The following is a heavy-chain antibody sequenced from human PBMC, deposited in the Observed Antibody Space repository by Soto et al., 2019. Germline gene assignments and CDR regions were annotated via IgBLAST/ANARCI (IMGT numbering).Heavy chain of an antibody. D-gene: IGHD5-12*01. CDR1: GYTLTELS. CDR3: ATVYRGWSYYFDY. V-gene: IGHV1-24*01. CDR2: FDPEDGET. Sequence: ASVKVSCKVSGYTLTELSMHWVRQAPGKGLEWMGGFDPEDGETIYAQKFQGRVTMTEDTSTDTAYMELSSLRSEDTAVYYCATVYRGWSYYFDYWGQGTLATVP. J-gene: IGHJ4*02.